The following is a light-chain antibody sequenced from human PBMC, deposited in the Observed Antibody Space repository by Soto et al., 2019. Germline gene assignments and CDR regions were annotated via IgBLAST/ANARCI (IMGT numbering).Light chain of an antibody. V-gene: IGLV2-14*03. CDR1: STDVGDFNY. J-gene: IGLJ2*01. Sequence: QSVLTQPASVSGSPGRSVTISCTGTSTDVGDFNYVSWYQHLPGRAPKLIIYDVTNRPSVISYRFSASKSGRTASLTISGLQAEDEADYYCSSYSISTTHVVFGGGTKLTVL. CDR2: DVT. CDR3: SSYSISTTHVV.